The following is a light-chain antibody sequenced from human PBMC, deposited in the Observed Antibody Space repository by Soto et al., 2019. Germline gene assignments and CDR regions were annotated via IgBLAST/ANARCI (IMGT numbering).Light chain of an antibody. V-gene: IGKV3-20*01. Sequence: LTQSPLSWCLSPGARASLSWRASQSVSSSYLAWYQQKPGQAHRLLISGAYSRATGIPDRFSGSGSGTDFTLTIRRLEPEDVAVYYCQQYGSSPWTVGQGTKVDIK. J-gene: IGKJ1*01. CDR2: GAY. CDR3: QQYGSSPWT. CDR1: QSVSSSY.